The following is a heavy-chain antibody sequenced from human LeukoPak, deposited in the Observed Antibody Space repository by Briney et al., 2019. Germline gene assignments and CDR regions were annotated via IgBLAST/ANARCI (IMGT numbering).Heavy chain of an antibody. D-gene: IGHD3-3*01. J-gene: IGHJ6*03. CDR2: INPNSGGT. V-gene: IGHV1-2*02. CDR3: ARDQDSTGVASRGHYYYYMDV. Sequence: GASVKVSCKASGYTFTGYYMHWVRQAPGQGLEWMGWINPNSGGTNYAQKFQGRVTITADESTSTAYMELSSLRSEDTAVYYCARDQDSTGVASRGHYYYYMDVWGKGTTVTVSS. CDR1: GYTFTGYY.